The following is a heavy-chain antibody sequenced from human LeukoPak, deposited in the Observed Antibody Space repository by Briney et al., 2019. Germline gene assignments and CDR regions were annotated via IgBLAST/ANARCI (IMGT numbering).Heavy chain of an antibody. D-gene: IGHD6-19*01. V-gene: IGHV4-39*01. CDR1: GDSISTSSYY. CDR3: ARNIAVAGRGDYMDV. J-gene: IGHJ6*03. Sequence: SETLSLTCTVSGDSISTSSYYWGWIRQPPGKGLEWIGSIYYTGSTYYNPSLKSRVTISVDTSKNQFSLKLSSVTAADTAVYYCARNIAVAGRGDYMDVWGKGTTVTISS. CDR2: IYYTGST.